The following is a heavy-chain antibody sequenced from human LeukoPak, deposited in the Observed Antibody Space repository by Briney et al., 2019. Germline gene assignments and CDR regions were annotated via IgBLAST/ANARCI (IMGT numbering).Heavy chain of an antibody. J-gene: IGHJ4*02. V-gene: IGHV3-74*01. CDR3: AKDADFDWLFSYFDY. Sequence: PGGSLRLSCVASGFTFSSYWIHWVRQAPGKGLVWVSRINGDGGSTDYADSVKGRFTISRDNAKNTLYLQVNSLRAEDTAVYYCAKDADFDWLFSYFDYWGQGTLVTVSS. D-gene: IGHD3-9*01. CDR2: INGDGGST. CDR1: GFTFSSYW.